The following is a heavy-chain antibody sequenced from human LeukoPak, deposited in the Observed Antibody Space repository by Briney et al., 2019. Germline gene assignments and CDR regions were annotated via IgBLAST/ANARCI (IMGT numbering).Heavy chain of an antibody. CDR2: IHTSGST. D-gene: IGHD3-3*01. CDR3: ARDPEGNGYYFDY. Sequence: SETLSLTCTVSGGSTSNYFCTWLRQSAGKGLEWIGRIHTSGSTNYNPSLKSRVSMSVDTSKNQFSLKLSSVTAADTAVYYCARDPEGNGYYFDYWGQGALVTVSS. V-gene: IGHV4-4*07. J-gene: IGHJ4*02. CDR1: GGSTSNYF.